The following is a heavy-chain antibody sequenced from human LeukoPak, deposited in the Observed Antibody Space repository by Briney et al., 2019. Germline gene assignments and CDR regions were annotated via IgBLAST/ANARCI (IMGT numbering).Heavy chain of an antibody. CDR1: GDSMSGY. V-gene: IGHV4-4*07. J-gene: IGHJ5*02. CDR2: ISTSGGT. Sequence: PSETLSLTCTVSGDSMSGYWGWVRQPAGKGLEWIGRISTSGGTDYNPSLKSRITMSADTSKNQFSLKLRSMTAADTAVYYCARSNSGSYGWFDPWGQGTLVTVSS. CDR3: ARSNSGSYGWFDP. D-gene: IGHD1-26*01.